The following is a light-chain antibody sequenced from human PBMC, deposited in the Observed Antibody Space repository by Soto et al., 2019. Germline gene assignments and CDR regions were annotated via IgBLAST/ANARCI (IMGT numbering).Light chain of an antibody. V-gene: IGLV4-69*01. Sequence: QPVLTQSPSASASLGASVKLTCTRSSRHSNYAIAWHLQQPEKGPRFLMKVTSDGTHRKGDGIPDRFSGSSSGAERYLTISGLQSEDEADYFCQTWVTGSRIFGTRTKVTVL. CDR1: SRHSNYA. CDR2: VTSDGTH. J-gene: IGLJ1*01. CDR3: QTWVTGSRI.